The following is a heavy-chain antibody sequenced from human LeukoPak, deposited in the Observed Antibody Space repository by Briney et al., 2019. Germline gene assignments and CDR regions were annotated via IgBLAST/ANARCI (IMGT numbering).Heavy chain of an antibody. J-gene: IGHJ4*02. Sequence: SQTLSLTCAISGDSVSNNSAAWHWLRQSPSRGLEWLGRTYYRSKLYNDYAVSVKSLITINPDTSKNQFSLQLNSVTPEDTAVYYCVRQFTSSWFDYWGQGTLVTVSS. CDR2: TYYRSKLYN. CDR1: GDSVSNNSAA. CDR3: VRQFTSSWFDY. D-gene: IGHD6-13*01. V-gene: IGHV6-1*01.